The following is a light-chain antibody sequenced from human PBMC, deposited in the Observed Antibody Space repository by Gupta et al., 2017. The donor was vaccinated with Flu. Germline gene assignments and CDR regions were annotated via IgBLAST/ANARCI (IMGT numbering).Light chain of an antibody. Sequence: ELVLTPPPASLSLYTGESATLPCRASQSIRTYIAWYQKKPGQAPRLLMYDASHRAAGIPVRFTGSGAGTDFTLTSSSLEPEDVAIYYCQQRSSRPMYTFGQGTELEIK. J-gene: IGKJ2*01. CDR2: DAS. CDR1: QSIRTY. CDR3: QQRSSRPMYT. V-gene: IGKV3-11*01.